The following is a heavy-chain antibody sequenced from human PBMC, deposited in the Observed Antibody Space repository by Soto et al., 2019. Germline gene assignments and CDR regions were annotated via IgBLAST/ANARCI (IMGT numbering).Heavy chain of an antibody. CDR2: INHSGST. CDR1: GGSFSGYY. D-gene: IGHD5-12*01. Sequence: PSETLSLTCAVYGGSFSGYYWSWIRQPPGKGLEWIGEINHSGSTNYNPSLKSRVTISVDTSKNQFSLKLSSVTAADTAVYYCARAVLVDIVATIVFRLGHKYYFDYWGQGTLVTVSS. CDR3: ARAVLVDIVATIVFRLGHKYYFDY. V-gene: IGHV4-34*01. J-gene: IGHJ4*02.